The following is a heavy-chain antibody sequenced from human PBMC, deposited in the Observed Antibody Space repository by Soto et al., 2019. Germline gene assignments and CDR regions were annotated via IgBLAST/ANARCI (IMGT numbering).Heavy chain of an antibody. J-gene: IGHJ5*02. CDR1: GVTFTNFA. V-gene: IGHV3-23*01. D-gene: IGHD3-10*01. CDR2: ISHSGSST. Sequence: EVQLLESGGGLVQPGGSLRLSCAASGVTFTNFAMNWVRQAPGKGLEWVAGISHSGSSTYYADSVKGRFTVSRDNSMDTLHLQLNSLRADDTAVYYCAKGSWVHHGSEGGNWLDPWGQGTLVTVSS. CDR3: AKGSWVHHGSEGGNWLDP.